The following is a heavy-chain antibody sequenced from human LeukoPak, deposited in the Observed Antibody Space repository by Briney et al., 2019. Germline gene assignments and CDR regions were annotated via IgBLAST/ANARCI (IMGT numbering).Heavy chain of an antibody. J-gene: IGHJ4*02. CDR3: ARANDYGAPYFDY. CDR2: ISYDGSNK. CDR1: GFTFSSYG. V-gene: IGHV3-30*03. D-gene: IGHD4-17*01. Sequence: GGSPRLSCAASGFTFSSYGMHWVRQAPGKGLEWVAVISYDGSNKFYADSVKGRFTISRDNSKNTLYLQMNSLRAEDTAVYYCARANDYGAPYFDYWGQGTLVTVSS.